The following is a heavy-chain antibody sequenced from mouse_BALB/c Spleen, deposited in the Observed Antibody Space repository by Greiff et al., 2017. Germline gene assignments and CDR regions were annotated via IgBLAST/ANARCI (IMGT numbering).Heavy chain of an antibody. CDR2: INPSNGGT. CDR1: GYTFNSYY. Sequence: QVQLQQSGAELVKPGASVKLSCKASGYTFNSYYMYWVKQRPGQGLEWIGEINPSNGGTNFNEKFKSKATLTVDKSSSTAYMQLSSLTSEDSAVYYCTRGGLRADYWGQGTTLTVSS. V-gene: IGHV1S81*02. J-gene: IGHJ2*01. CDR3: TRGGLRADY. D-gene: IGHD1-1*01.